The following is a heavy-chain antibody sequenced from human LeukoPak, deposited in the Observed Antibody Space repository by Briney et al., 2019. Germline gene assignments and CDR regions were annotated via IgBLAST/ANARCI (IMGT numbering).Heavy chain of an antibody. J-gene: IGHJ3*02. D-gene: IGHD1-26*01. CDR3: ARRDSGSYFSRPKHAFDI. CDR2: IYYSGST. CDR1: GGSISSSSYY. V-gene: IGHV4-39*01. Sequence: SETLSLTCTVSGGSISSSSYYWGWIRQPPGKGLEWIGSIYYSGSTYYNPSLKSRVTISVDTSKNQFSLKLSSVTAADTAVYYCARRDSGSYFSRPKHAFDIWGQGTMVTVSS.